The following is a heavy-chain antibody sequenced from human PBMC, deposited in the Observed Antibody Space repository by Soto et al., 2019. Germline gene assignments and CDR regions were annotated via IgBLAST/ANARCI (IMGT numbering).Heavy chain of an antibody. Sequence: QVQLQESGPGLVKPSETLSLTCTVSGGSVSSGRYYWSWRRQPPGKGLEWIGYIYYSGRTSYNSSLKSRFTISVDTSKNHFSLTLSSVTAADTAIYYCARSGAGSGWLGGQGTLVTVSS. CDR2: IYYSGRT. V-gene: IGHV4-61*01. CDR1: GGSVSSGRYY. D-gene: IGHD6-19*01. CDR3: ARSGAGSGWL. J-gene: IGHJ4*02.